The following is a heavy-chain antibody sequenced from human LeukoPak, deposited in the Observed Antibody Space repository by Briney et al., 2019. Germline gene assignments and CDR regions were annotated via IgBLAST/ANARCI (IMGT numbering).Heavy chain of an antibody. Sequence: GASVKVSCKASGGTFSSYAISWVRQAPGQGLEWMGGIIPIFGTANYAQKFQGRVTITTDESTSTAYMELNSLRSEDTAVNYCAKDQGSGSVWGQGTLVTVSS. CDR3: AKDQGSGSV. J-gene: IGHJ4*02. CDR2: IIPIFGTA. CDR1: GGTFSSYA. D-gene: IGHD3-22*01. V-gene: IGHV1-69*05.